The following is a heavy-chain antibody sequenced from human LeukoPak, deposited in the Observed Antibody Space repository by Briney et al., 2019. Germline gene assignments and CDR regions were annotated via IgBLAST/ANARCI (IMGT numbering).Heavy chain of an antibody. CDR3: ARGFDYYDSSGLKDY. D-gene: IGHD3-22*01. CDR2: ISSSGSTI. Sequence: GGSLRLSCAASGFTFSDYYISWIRQAPGKGLEWVSYISSSGSTIYYADSVKGRFTISRDNAKNSLYLQMNSLRAEDTAVYYCARGFDYYDSSGLKDYWGQGTLVTVSS. CDR1: GFTFSDYY. V-gene: IGHV3-11*01. J-gene: IGHJ4*02.